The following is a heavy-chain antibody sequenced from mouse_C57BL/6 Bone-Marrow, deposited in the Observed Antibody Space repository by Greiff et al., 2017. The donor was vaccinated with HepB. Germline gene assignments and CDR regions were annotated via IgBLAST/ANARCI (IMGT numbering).Heavy chain of an antibody. Sequence: VQLQQPGAELVRPGSSVKLSCKASGYTFTSYWMHWVKQRPIQGLEWIGNIDPSDSETHYNQKFKDKATLTVDKSARTAYMQLSSLTSEDSAVYYCARRDGNYVNYFDYWGQGTTLTVSS. J-gene: IGHJ2*01. CDR1: GYTFTSYW. D-gene: IGHD2-1*01. V-gene: IGHV1-52*01. CDR3: ARRDGNYVNYFDY. CDR2: IDPSDSET.